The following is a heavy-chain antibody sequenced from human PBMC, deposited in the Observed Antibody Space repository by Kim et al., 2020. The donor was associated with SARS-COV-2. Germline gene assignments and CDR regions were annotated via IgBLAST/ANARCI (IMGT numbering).Heavy chain of an antibody. V-gene: IGHV3-30*18. CDR2: ISYDGSNK. J-gene: IGHJ4*02. D-gene: IGHD2-2*01. CDR3: AKDPPSSDY. Sequence: GGSLRLSCAASGFTFSSYGMHWVRQAPGKGLEWVAVISYDGSNKYYADSVKGRFTISRDNSKNTLYLQMNSLRAEDTAVYYCAKDPPSSDYWGQGTLVTVSS. CDR1: GFTFSSYG.